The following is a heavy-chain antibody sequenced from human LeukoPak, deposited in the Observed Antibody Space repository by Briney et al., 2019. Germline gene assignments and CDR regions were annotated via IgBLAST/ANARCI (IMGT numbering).Heavy chain of an antibody. D-gene: IGHD3-10*01. CDR3: ARGVGGSGSYYYYGMDV. Sequence: SETLSLTCTDSGGSISNYYWSWIRQPPGKGLEWIGYIYYSGSTNYNPSLKSRVTISVDMSVNRFSLKLSSVTAADTAVYYCARGVGGSGSYYYYGMDVWGQGTTVTVSS. CDR2: IYYSGST. V-gene: IGHV4-59*01. CDR1: GGSISNYY. J-gene: IGHJ6*02.